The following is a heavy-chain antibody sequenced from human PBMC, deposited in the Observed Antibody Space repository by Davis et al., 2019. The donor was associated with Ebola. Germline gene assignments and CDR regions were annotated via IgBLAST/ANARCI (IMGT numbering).Heavy chain of an antibody. V-gene: IGHV4-39*01. CDR1: GGSISSSSYY. CDR2: IYYSGST. CDR3: ARAHRITIFGVVTGP. J-gene: IGHJ5*02. D-gene: IGHD3-3*01. Sequence: SETLSLTCTLSGGSISSSSYYWGWIRQPPGKGLEWIGSIYYSGSTYYNPSLKSRVTISVDTSKNQFSLKLSSVTAADTAVYYCARAHRITIFGVVTGPWGQGTLVTVSS.